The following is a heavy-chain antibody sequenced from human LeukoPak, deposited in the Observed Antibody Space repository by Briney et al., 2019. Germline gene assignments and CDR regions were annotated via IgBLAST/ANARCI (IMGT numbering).Heavy chain of an antibody. CDR3: ARVLGHYDSRGDAFDI. CDR1: GGSISGYY. J-gene: IGHJ3*02. Sequence: SETLSLTCTVSGGSISGYYWSWIRRPVGKGLEWIGRIYTSGSTNYNPSLKSRVTMSEDTSKNQFSLKLSSVTAADTAVYYCARVLGHYDSRGDAFDIWGQGTMVTVSS. V-gene: IGHV4-4*07. D-gene: IGHD3-22*01. CDR2: IYTSGST.